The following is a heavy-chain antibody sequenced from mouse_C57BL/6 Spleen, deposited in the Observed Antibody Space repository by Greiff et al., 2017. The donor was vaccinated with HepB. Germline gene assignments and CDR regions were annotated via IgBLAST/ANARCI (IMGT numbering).Heavy chain of an antibody. J-gene: IGHJ2*01. CDR2: INPNNGGT. CDR1: GYTFTDYY. CDR3: ARGTTVDY. D-gene: IGHD1-1*01. V-gene: IGHV1-26*01. Sequence: EVQLQQSGPELVKPGASVKISCKASGYTFTDYYMNWVKQSHGKSLEWIGDINPNNGGTSYKQKFKGKATLTVDKSSSTAYMDLRSLTSEDSAVYDCARGTTVDYWGQGTTLTVSS.